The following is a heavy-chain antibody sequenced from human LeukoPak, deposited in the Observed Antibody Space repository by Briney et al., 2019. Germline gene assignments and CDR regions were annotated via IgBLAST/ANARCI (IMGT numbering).Heavy chain of an antibody. D-gene: IGHD1-14*01. Sequence: SETLSLTCAVYGGSFSGYYWSWIRQPPGKGLEYIGEINHSGSTNYNPSLKSRVTISVDTSKNQFSLKLSSVTAADTAVYYCARGHRRYFDLWGRGTLVTVSS. CDR3: ARGHRRYFDL. CDR2: INHSGST. V-gene: IGHV4-34*01. CDR1: GGSFSGYY. J-gene: IGHJ2*01.